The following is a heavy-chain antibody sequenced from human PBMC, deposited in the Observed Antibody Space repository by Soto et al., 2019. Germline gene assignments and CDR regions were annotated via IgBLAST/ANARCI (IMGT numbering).Heavy chain of an antibody. Sequence: GGSLRLSCAASGFTFSSYAMHWVRQAPCKGLEWVAVIAYDGRNKYYADSVKGRFTISRDNSKNTLYLQMNSLRIEDTAVYYCARELERGFEYWGQGTLVTLS. J-gene: IGHJ4*02. CDR3: ARELERGFEY. V-gene: IGHV3-30*04. CDR1: GFTFSSYA. CDR2: IAYDGRNK. D-gene: IGHD1-1*01.